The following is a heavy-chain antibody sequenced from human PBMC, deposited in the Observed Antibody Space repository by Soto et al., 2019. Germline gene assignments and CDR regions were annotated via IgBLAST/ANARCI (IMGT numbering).Heavy chain of an antibody. Sequence: QVQLVQSGAEVKTTGASVKVSCKASGYTFTNYGISWVRQATGQGLEWMGCISHWGKTNYSQKLQGRVTMTTDTSASTAFMELWSLRSYDTAMYFGARDLDGCGSYYTDYWGPGTLVTVSS. CDR3: ARDLDGCGSYYTDY. D-gene: IGHD3-10*01. J-gene: IGHJ4*02. CDR2: ISHWGKT. CDR1: GYTFTNYG. V-gene: IGHV1-18*01.